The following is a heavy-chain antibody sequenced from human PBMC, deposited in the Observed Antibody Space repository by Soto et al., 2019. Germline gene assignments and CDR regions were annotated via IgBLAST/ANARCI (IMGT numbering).Heavy chain of an antibody. CDR3: ARGGWERNPFDY. Sequence: SETLSLTCTVSGGSISSYYWSWIRQPPGKGLEWIGYIYYRGSTNYNPSLKSRVTISVDTSKNQFSLKLSSVAAADTAVYYCARGGWERNPFDYWGQGTLVTVSS. CDR2: IYYRGST. D-gene: IGHD1-26*01. V-gene: IGHV4-59*08. CDR1: GGSISSYY. J-gene: IGHJ4*02.